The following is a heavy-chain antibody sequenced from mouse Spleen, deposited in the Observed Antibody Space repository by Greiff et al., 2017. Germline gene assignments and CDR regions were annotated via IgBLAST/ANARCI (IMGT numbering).Heavy chain of an antibody. CDR1: GFTFSSYA. CDR3: ARHHYCVFDY. V-gene: IGHV5-9-3*01. Sequence: EVKVVESGGGLVKPGGSLKLSCAASGFTFSSYAMSWVRQTPEKRLEWVATISSGGSYTYYPDSVKGRFTISRDNAKNTLYLQMSSLRSEDTAMYYCARHHYCVFDYWGQGTTLTVSS. J-gene: IGHJ2*01. D-gene: IGHD1-1*01. CDR2: ISSGGSYT.